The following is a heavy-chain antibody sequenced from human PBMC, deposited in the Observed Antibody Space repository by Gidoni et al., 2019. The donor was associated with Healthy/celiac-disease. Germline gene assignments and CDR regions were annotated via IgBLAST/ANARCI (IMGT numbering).Heavy chain of an antibody. D-gene: IGHD6-13*01. V-gene: IGHV3-23*01. CDR1: GFTFSSYA. J-gene: IGHJ5*02. CDR2: ISRSGGST. Sequence: EVQLLESGGGLVQPGGSLRLSCAASGFTFSSYAMSWVRQAPGKGLEWVSAISRSGGSTYYADSVKGRFTISRDNSKNTLYLQMNSLRAEDTAVYYCAKEDSSSWPARHRPSSNWFDTWGQGTLVTVSS. CDR3: AKEDSSSWPARHRPSSNWFDT.